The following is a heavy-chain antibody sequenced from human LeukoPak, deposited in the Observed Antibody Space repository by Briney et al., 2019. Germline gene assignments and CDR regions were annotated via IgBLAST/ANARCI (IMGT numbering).Heavy chain of an antibody. CDR3: ARTSIYYDSSGYRS. V-gene: IGHV4-34*01. Sequence: KPSETLSLTCAVYGGSFSGYYWSWIRQPPGKGLEWIGEINHSGSTNYNPSLKSRVTISVDTSKNQFSLKLSSVTAADTAVYYCARTSIYYDSSGYRSWGQGTLVTVSS. CDR2: INHSGST. D-gene: IGHD3-22*01. J-gene: IGHJ5*02. CDR1: GGSFSGYY.